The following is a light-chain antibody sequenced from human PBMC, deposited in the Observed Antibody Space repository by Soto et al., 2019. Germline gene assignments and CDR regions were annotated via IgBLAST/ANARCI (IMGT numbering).Light chain of an antibody. V-gene: IGKV1-5*03. CDR3: QQYDTYST. Sequence: DIQMTQSPSTLSASVGDRVTITCRASQSISSWLAWYQQKPGKAPKLLIYKASSLESGLPSRFRGSGSGTEFTLTISSLQPDDFATDYCQQYDTYSTFGQGTKVEI. CDR1: QSISSW. J-gene: IGKJ1*01. CDR2: KAS.